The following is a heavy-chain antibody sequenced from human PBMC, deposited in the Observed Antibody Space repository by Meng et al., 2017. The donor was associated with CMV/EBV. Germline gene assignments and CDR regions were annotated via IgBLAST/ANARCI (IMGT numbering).Heavy chain of an antibody. CDR1: GGSFSGYY. V-gene: IGHV4-34*01. J-gene: IGHJ3*02. D-gene: IGHD3-3*01. CDR2: INHSGST. Sequence: ESLKISCAVYGGSFSGYYWSWIRQPPGKGLEWIGEINHSGSTNYNPSLKSRVTISVDTSKNQFSLKLSSVTAADTAVYYCARETNPYYDFWSGYSGVDAFDIWGQGTMVTVSS. CDR3: ARETNPYYDFWSGYSGVDAFDI.